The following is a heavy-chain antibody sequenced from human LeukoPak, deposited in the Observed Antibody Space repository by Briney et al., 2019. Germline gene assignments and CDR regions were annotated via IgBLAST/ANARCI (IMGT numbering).Heavy chain of an antibody. V-gene: IGHV4-39*07. CDR2: IYYSGST. CDR3: ARGGWFGELPPEPIDY. J-gene: IGHJ4*02. Sequence: SETLSLTCTVSGGSISSSSYYWGWIRQPPGKGLEWIVSIYYSGSTYYNPSLKSRVTISVDTSKNQFSLKLSSVTAADTAVYYCARGGWFGELPPEPIDYWGQGTLVTVSS. D-gene: IGHD3-10*01. CDR1: GGSISSSSYY.